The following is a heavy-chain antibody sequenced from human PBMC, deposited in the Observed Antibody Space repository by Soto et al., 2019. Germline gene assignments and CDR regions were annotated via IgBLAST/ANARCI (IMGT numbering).Heavy chain of an antibody. V-gene: IGHV4-28*01. CDR1: GYSISSSNW. Sequence: QVQLQESGPGLVKPSDTLSLTCAVSGYSISSSNWWGWIRQPPGKGLEWIGYIYYSGTTYYNPSLKSRLTMSVDTSKNKFSLKLTSVTAVDTAVYYCARREIQGPIDYWGQGTLVTVSS. J-gene: IGHJ4*02. D-gene: IGHD1-26*01. CDR2: IYYSGTT. CDR3: ARREIQGPIDY.